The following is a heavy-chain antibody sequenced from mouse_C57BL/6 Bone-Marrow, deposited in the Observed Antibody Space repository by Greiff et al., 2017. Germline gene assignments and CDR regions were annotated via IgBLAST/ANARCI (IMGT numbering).Heavy chain of an antibody. CDR3: ARVRPRRGFLDY. J-gene: IGHJ2*01. CDR1: GYTFTSYG. CDR2: IYPRSGNT. Sequence: VQLVESGAELARPGASVKLSCQASGYTFTSYGISWVKQRTGQGLEWIGEIYPRSGNTYYNEKFKGKATLTADKSSSTAYMELRCLTSEDSAVYFCARVRPRRGFLDYWGHGTTLTVSS. D-gene: IGHD1-2*01. V-gene: IGHV1-81*01.